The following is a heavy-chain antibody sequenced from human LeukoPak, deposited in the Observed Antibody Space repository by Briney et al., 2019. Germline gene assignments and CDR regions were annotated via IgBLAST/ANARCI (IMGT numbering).Heavy chain of an antibody. V-gene: IGHV3-21*01. J-gene: IGHJ4*02. CDR3: ARVRAAAGREPLDY. CDR2: ISSSSSYI. D-gene: IGHD6-13*01. CDR1: GFTFSSYS. Sequence: GGSLRLSCAAPGFTFSSYSMNWVRQAPGKGLEWVSSISSSSSYIYYADSVKGRFTISRDNAKNSLYLQMNSLRAEDTAVYYCARVRAAAGREPLDYWGQGTLVTVSS.